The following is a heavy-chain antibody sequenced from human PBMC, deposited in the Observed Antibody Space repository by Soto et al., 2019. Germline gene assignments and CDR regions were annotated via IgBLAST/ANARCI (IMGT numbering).Heavy chain of an antibody. CDR3: AKSAGDGYNYVGS. Sequence: SETLSLTCTVSGGSIYNDYWSWIRQPPGQGLEWIGYIYYGGRTTYNPSLKSRATISIDSSRAHFSLKLSSVTAADTAVYYCAKSAGDGYNYVGSWGQGTRVTVSS. CDR1: GGSIYNDY. V-gene: IGHV4-59*08. D-gene: IGHD5-12*01. J-gene: IGHJ5*02. CDR2: IYYGGRT.